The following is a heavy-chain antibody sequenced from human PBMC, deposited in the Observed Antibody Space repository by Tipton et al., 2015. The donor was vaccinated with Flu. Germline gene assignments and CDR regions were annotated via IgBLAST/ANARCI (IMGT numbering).Heavy chain of an antibody. J-gene: IGHJ3*02. D-gene: IGHD6-19*01. CDR3: ARSIAVAGTGAFDI. CDR1: GGSISSYY. Sequence: TLSLTCTVSGGSISSYYWSWIRQPPGKGLEWIGYIYYSGSTNYNPSLKSRVTISVDTSKNQFSLKLSSVTAADTAVYYCARSIAVAGTGAFDIWGQGTMVTVSS. CDR2: IYYSGST. V-gene: IGHV4-59*01.